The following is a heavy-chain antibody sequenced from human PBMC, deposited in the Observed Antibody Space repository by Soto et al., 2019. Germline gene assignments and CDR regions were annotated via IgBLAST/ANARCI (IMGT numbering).Heavy chain of an antibody. CDR3: AKDWGSSGWYNWFDP. V-gene: IGHV3-30*18. Sequence: QVQLVESGGGVVQAGRSLRLSCAASGFTFSTSGMHWIRQAPGKGREWVAMISHDGGATYYVDSVKGRFTISRDTDKNTLHLQMDSLRPEDTATYYCAKDWGSSGWYNWFDPWGQGTLVNVSS. D-gene: IGHD6-13*01. J-gene: IGHJ5*02. CDR1: GFTFSTSG. CDR2: ISHDGGAT.